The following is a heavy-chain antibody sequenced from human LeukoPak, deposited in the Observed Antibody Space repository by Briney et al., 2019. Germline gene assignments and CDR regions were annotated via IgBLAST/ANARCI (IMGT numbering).Heavy chain of an antibody. J-gene: IGHJ4*02. CDR1: GYTFTGYY. CDR3: ARADYGHYFDY. D-gene: IGHD4-17*01. V-gene: IGHV1-2*02. Sequence: GASVKVSCKASGYTFTGYYMHWVRQPPGQGLEWMGWINPTSGGTNYAQKFQGRVTMTRDTSISTAYMELSRLTSDDTAVYYCARADYGHYFDYWGQGTLVTVSS. CDR2: INPTSGGT.